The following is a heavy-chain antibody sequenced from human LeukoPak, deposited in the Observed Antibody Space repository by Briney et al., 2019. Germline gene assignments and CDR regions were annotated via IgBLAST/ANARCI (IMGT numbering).Heavy chain of an antibody. CDR3: ASGSSIDDAFDI. CDR1: GGSISSGSYY. CDR2: IYTSGST. Sequence: PSQTLCLTCTVSGGSISSGSYYWSWIRQPAGKGLEWIGRIYTSGSTNYNPSLKSRVTISVDKSKNQFSLKLSSVTAADTAVYYCASGSSIDDAFDIWGQGTMVTVSS. D-gene: IGHD1-26*01. J-gene: IGHJ3*02. V-gene: IGHV4-61*02.